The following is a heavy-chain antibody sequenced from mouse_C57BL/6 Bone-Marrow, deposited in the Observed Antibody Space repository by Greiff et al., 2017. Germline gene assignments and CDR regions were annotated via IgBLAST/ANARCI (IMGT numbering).Heavy chain of an antibody. D-gene: IGHD2-3*01. V-gene: IGHV5-9-1*02. CDR1: GFTFSSYA. CDR2: ISSGGDYI. J-gene: IGHJ4*01. CDR3: TRAKRRWLPYYAMDY. Sequence: EVKVVESGEGLVKPGGSLKLSCAASGFTFSSYAMSWVRQTPEKRLEWVAYISSGGDYIYYADTVKGRFTISRDNARNTLYLQMSSLKSEDTAMYYCTRAKRRWLPYYAMDYWGQGTSVTVSS.